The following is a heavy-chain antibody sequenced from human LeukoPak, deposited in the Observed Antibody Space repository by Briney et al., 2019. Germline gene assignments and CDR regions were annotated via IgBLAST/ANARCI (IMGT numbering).Heavy chain of an antibody. CDR2: IYHSGST. CDR3: ARTSGSYYRFDAFDI. Sequence: SGTLSLTCAVSGGSISSSNWWSWVRQPPGKGLEWIGEIYHSGSTNYNPSLKSRVTISVDTSKNQFSLKLTSVTAADTALYYCARTSGSYYRFDAFDIWGQGTMVTVSS. V-gene: IGHV4-4*02. J-gene: IGHJ3*02. D-gene: IGHD1-26*01. CDR1: GGSISSSNW.